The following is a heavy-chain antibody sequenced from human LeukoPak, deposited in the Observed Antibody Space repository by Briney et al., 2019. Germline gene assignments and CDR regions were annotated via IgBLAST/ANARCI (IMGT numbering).Heavy chain of an antibody. CDR1: GYTFTGYY. CDR2: INPNSGGT. V-gene: IGHV1-2*02. D-gene: IGHD3-10*01. J-gene: IGHJ6*02. Sequence: ASVKVSCKASGYTFTGYYMHWVRQAPGQGLEWMGWINPNSGGTNYAPKFQGRVTMTRDTSISTAYMELSRLRSDDTAVYYCARCDYYGSGSYSVDVWGQGTTVTVSS. CDR3: ARCDYYGSGSYSVDV.